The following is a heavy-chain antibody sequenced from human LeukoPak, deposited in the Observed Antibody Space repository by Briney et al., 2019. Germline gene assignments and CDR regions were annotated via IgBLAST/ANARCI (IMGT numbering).Heavy chain of an antibody. J-gene: IGHJ3*02. V-gene: IGHV3-21*01. Sequence: PGGFLRLSCAASGFTFSSYSMNWVRQAPGKGLEWVSSISSGSTYMYYADSVKGRFTISRDNAQNSMYLQMNSLRAEDTAVYYCGRVGGRSKAAKGDAFDIWGQGTMVTVSS. CDR1: GFTFSSYS. CDR3: GRVGGRSKAAKGDAFDI. CDR2: ISSGSTYM. D-gene: IGHD6-6*01.